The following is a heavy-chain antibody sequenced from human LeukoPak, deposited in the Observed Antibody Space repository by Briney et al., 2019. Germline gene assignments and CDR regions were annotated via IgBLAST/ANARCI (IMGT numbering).Heavy chain of an antibody. V-gene: IGHV3-21*01. D-gene: IGHD3-3*01. CDR3: ARKFDGGGPDY. Sequence: GGSLRLSCAASGFTFSSYSMNWVRQAPGKGLEWVSSTSSSSSYIYYADSVKGRFTISRDNAKNSLYLQMNSLRAEDTAVYYCARKFDGGGPDYWGQGTLVTVSS. J-gene: IGHJ4*02. CDR1: GFTFSSYS. CDR2: TSSSSSYI.